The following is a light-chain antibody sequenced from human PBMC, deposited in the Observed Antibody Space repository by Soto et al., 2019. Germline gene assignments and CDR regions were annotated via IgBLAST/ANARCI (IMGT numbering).Light chain of an antibody. V-gene: IGKV1-39*01. CDR3: QDYNSWT. CDR2: AAS. J-gene: IGKJ1*01. Sequence: DIQMTQSPSSLSASVGDRVTIICRASQSISSYLNWYQQKPGKAPKLLIYAASSLQSGVPSRFSGSGSGTEFTLTISRLQPDDFATYYCQDYNSWTFGQGTKVDIK. CDR1: QSISSY.